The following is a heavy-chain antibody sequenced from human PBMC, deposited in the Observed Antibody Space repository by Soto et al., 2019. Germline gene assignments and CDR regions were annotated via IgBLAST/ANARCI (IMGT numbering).Heavy chain of an antibody. V-gene: IGHV3-49*03. CDR3: TRDCMQQLAHDEPDDTAY. Sequence: PGGSLGLSCTAXGFSFGDYAMRWFRQAPGKGQEWVGFIRSKAYGGTTEYAASVKGRFTISRDDSKSIAYLQMNSLKTEDTAVYYCTRDCMQQLAHDEPDDTAYWGQGTLVTVSS. J-gene: IGHJ1*01. CDR1: GFSFGDYA. D-gene: IGHD6-13*01. CDR2: IRSKAYGGTT.